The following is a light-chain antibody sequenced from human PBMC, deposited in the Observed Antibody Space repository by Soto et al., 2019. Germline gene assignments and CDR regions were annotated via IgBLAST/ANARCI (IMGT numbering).Light chain of an antibody. V-gene: IGKV3-11*01. Sequence: EIVMTQSPATLSVSPGERATLSCRASQSVSSNLAWYQQKPGQAPRLLIYGASNRATGIPARFIGSGSGTDFTLTISSLEPEDFAVFYCQQHSNWPITFGQGTRLEI. CDR1: QSVSSN. J-gene: IGKJ5*01. CDR3: QQHSNWPIT. CDR2: GAS.